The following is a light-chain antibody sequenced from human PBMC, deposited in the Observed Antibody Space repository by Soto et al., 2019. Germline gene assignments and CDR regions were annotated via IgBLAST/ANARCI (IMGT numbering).Light chain of an antibody. Sequence: VLTQSPASLSVSPGERATLSCRASQSVNKHLAWYQHRHGQAPRLLIYDTSYRATGIPDRFSGSGSGTDLTITISRLEPEDFEVYYCQQYGSSPSTFGQGTRLEIK. J-gene: IGKJ5*01. CDR3: QQYGSSPST. V-gene: IGKV3-20*01. CDR2: DTS. CDR1: QSVNKH.